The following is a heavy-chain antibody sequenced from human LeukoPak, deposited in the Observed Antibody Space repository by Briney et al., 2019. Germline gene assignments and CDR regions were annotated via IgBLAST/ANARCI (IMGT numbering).Heavy chain of an antibody. Sequence: GGSLRLSCAASGFTFSSYAMSWVRQAPGKGLEWVAAISGSGGSTYYADYVKGRFTISRDNSKNTLYLQMNSLRAEDTAVYYCAKERTRTVTTGLVSDYWGQGTLVTVSS. CDR1: GFTFSSYA. V-gene: IGHV3-23*01. D-gene: IGHD4-17*01. CDR3: AKERTRTVTTGLVSDY. J-gene: IGHJ4*02. CDR2: ISGSGGST.